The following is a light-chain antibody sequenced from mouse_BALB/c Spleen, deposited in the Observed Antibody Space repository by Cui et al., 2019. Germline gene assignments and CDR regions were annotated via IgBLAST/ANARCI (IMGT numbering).Light chain of an antibody. CDR3: LQYDNLLLWT. Sequence: DIHVRQSSSLLSASLRGKVTITCKESQDINKYIAWYQNEPGKGPRLLIHYTTTLQPGIPSRFSGSGSGRVYSFSISNLEPEDIATYYCLQYDNLLLWTFGGGTKLEIK. V-gene: IGKV19-93*01. CDR2: YTT. CDR1: QDINKY. J-gene: IGKJ1*01.